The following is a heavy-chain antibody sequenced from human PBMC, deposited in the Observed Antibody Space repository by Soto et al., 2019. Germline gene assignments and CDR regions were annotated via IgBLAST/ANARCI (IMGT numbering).Heavy chain of an antibody. J-gene: IGHJ4*02. Sequence: QVQLQQWGAGLLKPSETLSLTCAVYGGSFSNYYWSWIRQPPGKGLEWIGEINHSGSTNYNPSLQSLVTLSEDSSKNQFSLKLHSGTAAYTAVYYCARSRFSGYDCWELRVPFEYWGQGTLVTVSS. V-gene: IGHV4-34*01. D-gene: IGHD5-12*01. CDR1: GGSFSNYY. CDR2: INHSGST. CDR3: ARSRFSGYDCWELRVPFEY.